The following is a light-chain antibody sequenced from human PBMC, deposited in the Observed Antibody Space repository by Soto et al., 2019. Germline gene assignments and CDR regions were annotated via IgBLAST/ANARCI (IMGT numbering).Light chain of an antibody. CDR3: QQRSNWSIT. Sequence: LLTQSPATLSLSPGERATLSCRASQSLRSNFVAWFHQKPGQAPRLLIYGASSRATGVPDRFSASGSGTDFTLTISSLEPEDFAVYYCQQRSNWSITFGQGTRLEIK. CDR1: QSLRSNF. V-gene: IGKV3D-20*02. J-gene: IGKJ5*01. CDR2: GAS.